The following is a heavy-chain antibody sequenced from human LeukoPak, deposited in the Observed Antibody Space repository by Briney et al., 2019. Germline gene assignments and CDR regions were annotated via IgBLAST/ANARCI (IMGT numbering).Heavy chain of an antibody. CDR1: GYTFTSYG. J-gene: IGHJ4*02. CDR3: ARDDPYSSGWAFDY. Sequence: ASVKVSCTASGYTFTSYGISWVRQAPGQGLEWMGWISAYNGNTNYAQKLQGRVTMTTDTSTSTAYMELRSLRSDDTAVYYCARDDPYSSGWAFDYWGQGTLVTVSS. V-gene: IGHV1-18*01. D-gene: IGHD6-19*01. CDR2: ISAYNGNT.